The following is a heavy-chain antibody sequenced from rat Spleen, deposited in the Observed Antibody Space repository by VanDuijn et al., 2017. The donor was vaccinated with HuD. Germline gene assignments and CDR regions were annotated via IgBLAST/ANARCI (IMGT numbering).Heavy chain of an antibody. CDR3: ARQSTDYLYNWFAY. D-gene: IGHD1-6*01. J-gene: IGHJ3*01. CDR2: IWGDGST. Sequence: QVQLKESGPDLVQPSQTLSLTCTVSGFSLTSYHVSWVRQPPGKGLEWMGVIWGDGSTAYNSAIKSRLSISRDTSKSQVFLKMSSLKTEDTATYYCARQSTDYLYNWFAYWGQGTLVTVSS. CDR1: GFSLTSYH. V-gene: IGHV2-32*01.